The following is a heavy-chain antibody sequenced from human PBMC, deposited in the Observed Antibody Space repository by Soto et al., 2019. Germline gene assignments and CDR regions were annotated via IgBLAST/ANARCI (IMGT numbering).Heavy chain of an antibody. CDR3: AKDQEDIVVVPAANPAYDY. CDR1: GFTSGSYG. CDR2: ISYDGSDK. Sequence: PGGSLRLSCAASGFTSGSYGMHWVRQAPGKGLEWVAVISYDGSDKYYADSVKGRFTISRDNSKNTLYLQMNSLRAEDTAVYYCAKDQEDIVVVPAANPAYDYWGQGTLVTVSS. D-gene: IGHD2-2*01. V-gene: IGHV3-30*18. J-gene: IGHJ4*02.